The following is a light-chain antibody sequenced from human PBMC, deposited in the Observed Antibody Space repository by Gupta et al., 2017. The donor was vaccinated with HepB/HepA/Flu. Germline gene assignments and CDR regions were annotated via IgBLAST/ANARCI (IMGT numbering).Light chain of an antibody. J-gene: IGKJ4*01. Sequence: EIVLTQSPATLSLSPGERATLSCRASQSVSSYLAWYQQKPGQAPRLLIYDASNRATGIPARSSGSGSGTDFTLTISSLEPEDFAVYYCQQRSNWPPALTFGGGTKVEIK. V-gene: IGKV3-11*01. CDR1: QSVSSY. CDR3: QQRSNWPPALT. CDR2: DAS.